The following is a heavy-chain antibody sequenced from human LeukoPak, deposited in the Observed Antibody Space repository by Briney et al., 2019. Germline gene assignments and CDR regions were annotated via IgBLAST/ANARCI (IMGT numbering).Heavy chain of an antibody. Sequence: EGSLRLSCEASGFTFSDYYMSWIRQAPGKGLEWVSYISSSGSTIYYADSVKGRFTISRDNAKNSLYLQMNSLRAEDTAVYYCARGEGRYSLYGMDVWGQGTTVTVSS. CDR2: ISSSGSTI. J-gene: IGHJ6*02. CDR3: ARGEGRYSLYGMDV. CDR1: GFTFSDYY. D-gene: IGHD5-18*01. V-gene: IGHV3-11*01.